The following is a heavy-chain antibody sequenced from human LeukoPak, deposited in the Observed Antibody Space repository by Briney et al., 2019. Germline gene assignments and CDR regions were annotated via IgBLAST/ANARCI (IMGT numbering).Heavy chain of an antibody. CDR2: IKQDGSEK. CDR1: GFTFSSFW. CDR3: ARGPLRYSSSWSYFDY. J-gene: IGHJ4*02. Sequence: GGSLRLSCAASGFTFSSFWMSWVRQAPGKGLEWVANIKQDGSEKYYVDSVKGRFTISRDNAKNSLYLQMNSLRAEDTAVYYCARGPLRYSSSWSYFDYWGQGTLVTVSS. V-gene: IGHV3-7*01. D-gene: IGHD6-13*01.